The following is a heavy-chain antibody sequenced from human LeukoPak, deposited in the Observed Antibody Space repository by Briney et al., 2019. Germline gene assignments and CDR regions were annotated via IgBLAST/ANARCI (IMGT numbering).Heavy chain of an antibody. V-gene: IGHV4-39*01. CDR3: ARHGLSAWEGVLDGYFDL. J-gene: IGHJ2*01. Sequence: SETLSLTCTVSGGSISSSSYYWGWIGQPPGKGLECIGSIYYSGSTYYNPSLKSRITISVDSSKNQFSLRLSSVTAADTAVYYCARHGLSAWEGVLDGYFDLWGRGTLVTVSS. CDR1: GGSISSSSYY. CDR2: IYYSGST. D-gene: IGHD1-26*01.